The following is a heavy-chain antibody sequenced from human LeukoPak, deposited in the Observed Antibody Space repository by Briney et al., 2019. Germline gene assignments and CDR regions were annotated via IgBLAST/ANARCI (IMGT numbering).Heavy chain of an antibody. Sequence: GGSLRLSCAASGFTFSSYAMHWVRQAPGKGLEWVAVISYDGSNKYYADSVKGRFTISRDNSKNTLYLQMNSLRAEDTAVYYCARDVLTGYPNWFDPWGQGTLVTVAS. CDR1: GFTFSSYA. CDR3: ARDVLTGYPNWFDP. D-gene: IGHD3-9*01. J-gene: IGHJ5*02. V-gene: IGHV3-30-3*01. CDR2: ISYDGSNK.